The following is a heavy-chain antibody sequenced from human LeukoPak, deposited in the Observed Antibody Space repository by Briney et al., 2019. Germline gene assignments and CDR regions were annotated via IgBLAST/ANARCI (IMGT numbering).Heavy chain of an antibody. Sequence: SVKVSCKASGGTFSSYAISWVRQAPGQGLEWMGRIIPILGIANYAQKFQGRVTITADKSTSTAYMELSSLRSEDTAVYYCAWGSITTGGYYFDYWGQGTLVTVSS. D-gene: IGHD3-10*01. CDR2: IIPILGIA. CDR1: GGTFSSYA. J-gene: IGHJ4*02. CDR3: AWGSITTGGYYFDY. V-gene: IGHV1-69*04.